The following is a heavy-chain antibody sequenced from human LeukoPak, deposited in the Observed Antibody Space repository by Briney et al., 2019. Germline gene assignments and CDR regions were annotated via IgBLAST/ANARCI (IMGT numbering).Heavy chain of an antibody. D-gene: IGHD2-2*01. Sequence: PGGSLRLSCAASGFTFSSYAMSWVRQTPGKGLAWVSTISGGSGSTYCADSVKGRFTISRDNSKNTLYLQMNSLRDEDTAVYYCVSFYETYWGRGTLVTVSS. V-gene: IGHV3-23*01. CDR2: ISGGSGST. CDR3: VSFYETY. J-gene: IGHJ4*02. CDR1: GFTFSSYA.